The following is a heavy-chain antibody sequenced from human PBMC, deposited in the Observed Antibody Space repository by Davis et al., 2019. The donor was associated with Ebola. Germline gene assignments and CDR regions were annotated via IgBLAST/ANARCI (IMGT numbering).Heavy chain of an antibody. CDR3: ARDRAYYDFWSGYYYYYYYGMDV. CDR2: INSDGSST. CDR1: GFTFSSYW. Sequence: GESLKISCAASGFTFSSYWMHWVRQAPGKGLVWVSRINSDGSSTSYADSVKGRFTISRDNAKNTLYLQMNSLRAEDTAMYYCARDRAYYDFWSGYYYYYYYGMDVWGQGTTVTVSS. V-gene: IGHV3-74*01. J-gene: IGHJ6*02. D-gene: IGHD3-3*01.